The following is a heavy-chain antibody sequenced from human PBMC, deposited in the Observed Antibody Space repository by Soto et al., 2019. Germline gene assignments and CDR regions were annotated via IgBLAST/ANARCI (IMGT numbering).Heavy chain of an antibody. V-gene: IGHV3-15*07. CDR3: TSSLVPTDPNAFDI. CDR2: IKSRTDGGTT. D-gene: IGHD5-12*01. Sequence: PGGSLRLSCAASGFTFSNAWMNWVRQAPGKGLEWVGRIKSRTDGGTTDYAAPVKGRFTISRDDSKNTLYLQMNSLKTEDTAVYYCTSSLVPTDPNAFDISGQATMVTVSS. J-gene: IGHJ3*02. CDR1: GFTFSNAW.